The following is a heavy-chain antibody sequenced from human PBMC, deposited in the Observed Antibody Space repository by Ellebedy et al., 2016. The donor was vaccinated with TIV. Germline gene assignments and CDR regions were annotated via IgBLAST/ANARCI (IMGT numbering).Heavy chain of an antibody. V-gene: IGHV4-34*01. Sequence: MPSETLSLTCAVYGGSFSGYFWTWIRQPPGKGLEWIGEINHGGSTNYHPSLKSRVSISVDTSKNQFSLKLTSVTAADTAVYYCARVSNLKGADYWGQGTLVTVSS. J-gene: IGHJ4*02. CDR2: INHGGST. CDR3: ARVSNLKGADY. CDR1: GGSFSGYF. D-gene: IGHD3-16*01.